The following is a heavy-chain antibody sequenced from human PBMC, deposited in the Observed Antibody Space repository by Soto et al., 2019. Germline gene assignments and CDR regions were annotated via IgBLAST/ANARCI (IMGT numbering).Heavy chain of an antibody. CDR1: GDSVSSNSAA. J-gene: IGHJ4*02. D-gene: IGHD1-26*01. Sequence: SQTLSLTCAISGDSVSSNSAAGNWIRQSPSRGLEWLGRTYYRSKWYNDYAVSVKSRITINPDTSKNQFSLQLNSVTPEDTAVYYCARDRIVLGAYKSQYSFAFWGQGTLVTVSS. V-gene: IGHV6-1*01. CDR3: ARDRIVLGAYKSQYSFAF. CDR2: TYYRSKWYN.